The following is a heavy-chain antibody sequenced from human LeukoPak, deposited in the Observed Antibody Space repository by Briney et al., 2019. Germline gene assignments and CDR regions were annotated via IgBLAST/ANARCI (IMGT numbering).Heavy chain of an antibody. CDR3: AKGKIAVAGTSYYFDY. V-gene: IGHV3-23*01. D-gene: IGHD6-19*01. CDR2: ISHTGGSP. CDR1: GITFSSYG. J-gene: IGHJ4*02. Sequence: GGTLRLSCAASGITFSSYGMSWVRQVPGKGLEWVSSISHTGGSPYYADSVKGRFTVSRDNSKNTLYLQMNSLRAEDTAVYYCAKGKIAVAGTSYYFDYWGQGTLVTVSS.